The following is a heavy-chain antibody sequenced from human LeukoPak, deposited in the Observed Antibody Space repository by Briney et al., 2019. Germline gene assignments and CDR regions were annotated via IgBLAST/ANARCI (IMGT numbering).Heavy chain of an antibody. Sequence: ASVKVSCKASGGTFSSYAISWVRQAPGQGLEWMGGIIPIFSTANYAQKFQGRVTITADESTSTAYMELSSLRSEDTAVYYCARRGYSYGTQEFDYWGQGTLVTVSS. V-gene: IGHV1-69*13. J-gene: IGHJ4*02. CDR2: IIPIFSTA. CDR1: GGTFSSYA. D-gene: IGHD5-18*01. CDR3: ARRGYSYGTQEFDY.